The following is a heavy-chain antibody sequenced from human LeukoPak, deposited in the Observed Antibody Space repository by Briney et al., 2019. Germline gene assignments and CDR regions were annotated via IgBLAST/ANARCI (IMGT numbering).Heavy chain of an antibody. J-gene: IGHJ4*02. V-gene: IGHV4-34*01. CDR2: INHSGST. Sequence: PSETLSLTCAVYGGSFSGYYWSWIRQPPGKGLEWIGEINHSGSTNYNPSLKSRVTISVDTSKNQFSLKLSSVTAADTAVYYCARIYDRSGFDFWGQGTLVTVSS. CDR3: ARIYDRSGFDF. CDR1: GGSFSGYY. D-gene: IGHD3-22*01.